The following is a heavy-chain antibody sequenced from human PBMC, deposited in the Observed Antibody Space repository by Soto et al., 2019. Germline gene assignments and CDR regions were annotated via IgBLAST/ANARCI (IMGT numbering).Heavy chain of an antibody. CDR2: ITPMFGTA. D-gene: IGHD6-19*01. J-gene: IGHJ2*01. CDR3: AHTLGSAVAGPGRFDL. CDR1: GGTFSRYA. V-gene: IGHV1-69*12. Sequence: QVQLVQSGAEVKKPGSSVKVSCKASGGTFSRYAISWVRQAPGQGLEWMGGITPMFGTANYAQKFQGRVTITADESTNTVHVELRSLRSEDTAVYYCAHTLGSAVAGPGRFDLWGRGTLVIVSS.